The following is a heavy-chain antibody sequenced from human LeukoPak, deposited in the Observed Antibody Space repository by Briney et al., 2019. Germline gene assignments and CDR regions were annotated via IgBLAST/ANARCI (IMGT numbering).Heavy chain of an antibody. CDR1: GGTFSSYA. CDR3: ARARTTRGAFDI. D-gene: IGHD1-1*01. Sequence: ASVKVSCKASGGTFSSYAISWVRQAPGQGLEWMEGIIPIFGTANYAQKFQGRVTITADESTSTAYMELSSLRSEDTAVYYCARARTTRGAFDIWGQGTMVTVSS. CDR2: IIPIFGTA. J-gene: IGHJ3*02. V-gene: IGHV1-69*13.